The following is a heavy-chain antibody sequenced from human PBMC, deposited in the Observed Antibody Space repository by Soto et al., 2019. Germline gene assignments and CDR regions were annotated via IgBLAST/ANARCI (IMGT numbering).Heavy chain of an antibody. CDR1: GFTFSSYA. V-gene: IGHV3-30-3*01. CDR2: ISYDGSNK. CDR3: ARDKLQGRGSGSYRPHYYYYYGMDV. D-gene: IGHD3-10*01. J-gene: IGHJ6*02. Sequence: GGSLRLSCAASGFTFSSYAMHWVRQAPGKGLEWVAVISYDGSNKYYADSVKGRFTISRDNSKNTLYLQMNSLRAEDTAVYYCARDKLQGRGSGSYRPHYYYYYGMDVWGQGTTVTVSS.